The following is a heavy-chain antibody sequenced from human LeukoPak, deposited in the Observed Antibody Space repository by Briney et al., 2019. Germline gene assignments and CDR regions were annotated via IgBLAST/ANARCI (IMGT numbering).Heavy chain of an antibody. Sequence: SETLSLTCTVSGGSITSSIYYWGWIRQPPGKGLEWIGSIYYSGSTYYNPSLRSRVTISVDTSKNQFSLKLSSVTAADTAVYYCARGDKYYYGSGSYPRYYYYYMDVWGKGTTVTVSS. D-gene: IGHD3-10*01. J-gene: IGHJ6*03. CDR1: GGSITSSIYY. CDR2: IYYSGST. V-gene: IGHV4-39*07. CDR3: ARGDKYYYGSGSYPRYYYYYMDV.